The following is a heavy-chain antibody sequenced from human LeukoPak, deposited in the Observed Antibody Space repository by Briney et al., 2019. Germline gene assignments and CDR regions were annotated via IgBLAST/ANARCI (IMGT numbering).Heavy chain of an antibody. CDR1: GFTFSNAW. CDR3: AELGITMIGGV. Sequence: GGSLRLSCGASGFTFSNAWMSWVRQAPGKGLEGVSYISSSGSTVYYADSVKGRFTISRDNAKNSLYLQMNSLRAEDTAVYYCAELGITMIGGVWGKGTTVTISS. J-gene: IGHJ6*04. CDR2: ISSSGSTV. V-gene: IGHV3-11*04. D-gene: IGHD3-10*02.